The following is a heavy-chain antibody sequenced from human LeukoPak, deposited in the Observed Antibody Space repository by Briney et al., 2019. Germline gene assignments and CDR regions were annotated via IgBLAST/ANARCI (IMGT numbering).Heavy chain of an antibody. J-gene: IGHJ5*02. V-gene: IGHV1-18*01. CDR1: GYTSTNYG. D-gene: IGHD3-22*01. CDR2: ISVYNGNT. CDR3: AGYYYVSSGYPRPWFDP. Sequence: ASVKVSCKASGYTSTNYGISWVRQAPGQGLEWMGWISVYNGNTNFAQKLQGRVTLTTDTSTGTAYMELRSLRSDDTAVYYCAGYYYVSSGYPRPWFDPWGQGTLVTVSS.